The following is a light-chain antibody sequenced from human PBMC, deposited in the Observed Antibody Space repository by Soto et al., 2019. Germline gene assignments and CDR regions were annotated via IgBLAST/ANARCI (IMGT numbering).Light chain of an antibody. CDR2: SNS. Sequence: QSALTQPPSASGTPGQRVTISCSGSTSNIGRSTVSWYQQFPGAAPKLLIYSNSQRPLGVPVRFSGSKSDTSASLAISGLQSEDEADYYCAAWDDSLNGWVFGGGTKLTVL. V-gene: IGLV1-44*01. J-gene: IGLJ3*02. CDR1: TSNIGRST. CDR3: AAWDDSLNGWV.